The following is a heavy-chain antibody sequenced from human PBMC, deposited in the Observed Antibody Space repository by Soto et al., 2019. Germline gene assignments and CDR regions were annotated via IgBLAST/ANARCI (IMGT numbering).Heavy chain of an antibody. CDR3: AASRTDVLGYDYKDTHDIDI. J-gene: IGHJ3*02. CDR1: GGTFSNFA. Sequence: QVQLVQSGPEVKKPGSSVKVSCEASGGTFSNFAVNWVRQAPGQGLEWVGGIIPLFNVAKYAQKFEGRVNTAADDSTSTAYMDLSSLTSDDTAVYYCAASRTDVLGYDYKDTHDIDIWGQGTKVTVAS. CDR2: IIPLFNVA. V-gene: IGHV1-69*01. D-gene: IGHD4-4*01.